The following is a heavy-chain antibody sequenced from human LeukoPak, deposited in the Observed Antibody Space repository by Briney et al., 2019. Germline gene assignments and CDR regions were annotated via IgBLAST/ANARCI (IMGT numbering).Heavy chain of an antibody. CDR3: ARGLDSSSSFTY. D-gene: IGHD6-6*01. CDR1: GFTVRSNY. J-gene: IGHJ4*02. CDR2: MYSGDST. Sequence: GGSLRLSCAASGFTVRSNYMTWVRQAPGKGLEWVSVMYSGDSTYYDDSVKGRFTISRDNSKNTLDLQMNSLRDEDTGVYYCARGLDSSSSFTYWGQGTLVTVSS. V-gene: IGHV3-53*01.